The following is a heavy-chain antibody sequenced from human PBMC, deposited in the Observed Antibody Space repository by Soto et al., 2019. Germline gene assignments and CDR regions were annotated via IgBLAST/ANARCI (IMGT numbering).Heavy chain of an antibody. CDR2: IWAHGTDQ. CDR1: GYSITNHG. Sequence: QVRLVKSGGGVVQPGRSLTLSCAASGYSITNHGMHWVRQAPGKGLEWVALIWAHGTDQYYADSVKGRFTVSRDTSTNTVYLQMNSLRAEDTARYYCGKDIRSGSIDYWGQGTLVTVSS. D-gene: IGHD1-1*01. CDR3: GKDIRSGSIDY. V-gene: IGHV3-33*06. J-gene: IGHJ4*02.